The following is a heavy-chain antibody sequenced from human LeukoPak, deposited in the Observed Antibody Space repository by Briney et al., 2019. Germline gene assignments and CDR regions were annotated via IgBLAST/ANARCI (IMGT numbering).Heavy chain of an antibody. J-gene: IGHJ5*02. Sequence: SETLSLTCTVSGGSISSYYWSWIRQPPGKGLEWIGYIYYSGSTNYNPSLKSRVTISVDTSKNQFSLKLSSVTAADTAVYYRARGAASYCSSTSCYQGWFDPWGQGTLVTVSS. V-gene: IGHV4-59*08. CDR1: GGSISSYY. D-gene: IGHD2-2*01. CDR3: ARGAASYCSSTSCYQGWFDP. CDR2: IYYSGST.